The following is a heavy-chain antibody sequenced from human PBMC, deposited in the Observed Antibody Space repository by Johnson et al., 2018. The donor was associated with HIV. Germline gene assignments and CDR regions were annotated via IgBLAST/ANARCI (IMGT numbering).Heavy chain of an antibody. Sequence: QVQLVESGGGEVQPGRSLRLSCAASGFTFSGYGMHWVRQAPGKGLEWVAVISYDGSNKDYADSVKGRFSISRDNSKNTLYLQMGSLRAEDMAVYYCARGTVCGGDCYARACDIWGQGTMVTVSS. CDR1: GFTFSGYG. CDR2: ISYDGSNK. D-gene: IGHD2-21*02. CDR3: ARGTVCGGDCYARACDI. J-gene: IGHJ3*02. V-gene: IGHV3-30*03.